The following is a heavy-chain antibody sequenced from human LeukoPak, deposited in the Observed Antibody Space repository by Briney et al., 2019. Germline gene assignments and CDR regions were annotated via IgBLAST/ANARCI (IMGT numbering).Heavy chain of an antibody. J-gene: IGHJ6*03. CDR3: ARSFLDYMDV. CDR2: IYKSGTT. Sequence: PSETLSLTCTVSGESINPYYWNWIRQSAGKGLEWNGHIYKSGTTNFNPSMTSRVTMSLDTSRNQFSLKLRSVTAADTAVYFCARSFLDYMDVWGKGTTVTVSS. D-gene: IGHD2/OR15-2a*01. CDR1: GESINPYY. V-gene: IGHV4-4*07.